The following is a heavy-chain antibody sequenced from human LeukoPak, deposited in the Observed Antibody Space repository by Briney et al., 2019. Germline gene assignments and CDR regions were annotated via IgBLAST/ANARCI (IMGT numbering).Heavy chain of an antibody. D-gene: IGHD4/OR15-4a*01. CDR1: GFTFSSYW. Sequence: LPGGSLRLSCAASGFTFSSYWMSWVRQAPGKGLEWVSLIYSCGDTHYADSVKGRFTISRDSSKNTLYLQMNSLRAEDTDVYYCARDPPAVRTNTYAWGQGTLVTVSS. J-gene: IGHJ5*02. CDR3: ARDPPAVRTNTYA. CDR2: IYSCGDT. V-gene: IGHV3-66*01.